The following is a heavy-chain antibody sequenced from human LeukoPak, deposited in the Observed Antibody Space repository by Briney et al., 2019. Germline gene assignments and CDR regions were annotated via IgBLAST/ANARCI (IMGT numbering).Heavy chain of an antibody. CDR1: GGTFSSYA. D-gene: IGHD5-24*01. CDR3: ARLRERWLQLEGSDFDY. J-gene: IGHJ4*02. V-gene: IGHV1-69*04. CDR2: IIPIFGIA. Sequence: SVKVSCKASGGTFSSYAISWVRQAPGQGLEWMGRIIPIFGIANYAQKFQGRVTITADKSTSTAYMELSSLRSEDTAVYYCARLRERWLQLEGSDFDYWGQGTLVTVPS.